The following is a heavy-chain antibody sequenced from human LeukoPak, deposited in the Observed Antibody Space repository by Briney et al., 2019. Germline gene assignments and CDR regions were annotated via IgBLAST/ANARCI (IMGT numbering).Heavy chain of an antibody. J-gene: IGHJ4*02. Sequence: PGGSLRLSCAASGFTFSSYSMNWVRQAPGKGLEWVSHISSSSSTIYYADSVKGRLTISRDNAKNSLYLQMNSLRAEDMAVYYCASTPFGELTNFDYWGQGTLVTVSS. V-gene: IGHV3-48*01. CDR3: ASTPFGELTNFDY. CDR2: ISSSSSTI. D-gene: IGHD3-10*01. CDR1: GFTFSSYS.